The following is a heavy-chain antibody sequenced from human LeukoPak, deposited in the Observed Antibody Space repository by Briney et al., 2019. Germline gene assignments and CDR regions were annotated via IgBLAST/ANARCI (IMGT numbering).Heavy chain of an antibody. Sequence: GGSLRLSCAASGFTFSSYAMTWVRQTPGKGLEWVSAISGGGGSTYYADSVKGRFTISRDKSKNTLHLQMNSLRGGDTAVYYSAKIRGVRVLQSMIRGTRNRYYFDYWGQGTLVTVSS. CDR2: ISGGGGST. D-gene: IGHD3-10*01. V-gene: IGHV3-23*01. J-gene: IGHJ4*02. CDR1: GFTFSSYA. CDR3: AKIRGVRVLQSMIRGTRNRYYFDY.